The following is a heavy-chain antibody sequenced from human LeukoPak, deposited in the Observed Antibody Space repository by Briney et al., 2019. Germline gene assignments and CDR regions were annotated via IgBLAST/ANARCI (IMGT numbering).Heavy chain of an antibody. CDR1: GFTFSSYS. Sequence: PGGSLRLSCAASGFTFSSYSMNWVRQAPGKGLEWVSYISSSSSTIYYADSVKGRFTISRDNAKNSLYLQMNSLRAEDAAIYYCARVGPYYDILSWGQGTLVTVSS. CDR3: ARVGPYYDILS. CDR2: ISSSSSTI. V-gene: IGHV3-48*01. D-gene: IGHD3-9*01. J-gene: IGHJ4*02.